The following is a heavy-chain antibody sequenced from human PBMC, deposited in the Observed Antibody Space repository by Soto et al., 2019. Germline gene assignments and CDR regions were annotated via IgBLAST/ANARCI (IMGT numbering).Heavy chain of an antibody. D-gene: IGHD3-22*01. Sequence: GGSLRLSCTASGFTFSSYAMHWVRQAPGKGLEWVAVISYAGSNKYYADSVKGRFTITRDNSKNTLYLQMNSLRAEDTAVYYCAKDRTYYDRSGDAFDMWGQGTMVTVSS. CDR2: ISYAGSNK. CDR3: AKDRTYYDRSGDAFDM. CDR1: GFTFSSYA. J-gene: IGHJ3*02. V-gene: IGHV3-30-3*01.